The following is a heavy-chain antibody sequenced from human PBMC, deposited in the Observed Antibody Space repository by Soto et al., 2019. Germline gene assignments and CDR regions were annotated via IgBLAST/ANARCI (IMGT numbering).Heavy chain of an antibody. Sequence: SETLSLTCTVSGGSISSYYWSWIRQPPGKGLEWIGYIYYSGSTNYNPSLKSRVTISVDTSKNQFSLKLSSVTAADTAVYYCARDGYYGDYRPFDYWGQGTLVTVSS. D-gene: IGHD4-17*01. V-gene: IGHV4-59*01. CDR1: GGSISSYY. CDR2: IYYSGST. CDR3: ARDGYYGDYRPFDY. J-gene: IGHJ4*02.